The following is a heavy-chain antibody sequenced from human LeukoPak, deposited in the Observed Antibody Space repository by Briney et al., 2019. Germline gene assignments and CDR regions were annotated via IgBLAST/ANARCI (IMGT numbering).Heavy chain of an antibody. J-gene: IGHJ5*02. CDR2: INSDGSNT. CDR3: AREDYCSGGSCLENWFGP. CDR1: GFILSNYW. Sequence: GGSLRLSCAASGFILSNYWMHWVRQAPGKGPVWVSRINSDGSNTRYADSVKGRFTISRDNAKNTLYLQMNSLRDEDTAVYYCAREDYCSGGSCLENWFGPWGQGTLVTVSS. D-gene: IGHD2-15*01. V-gene: IGHV3-74*01.